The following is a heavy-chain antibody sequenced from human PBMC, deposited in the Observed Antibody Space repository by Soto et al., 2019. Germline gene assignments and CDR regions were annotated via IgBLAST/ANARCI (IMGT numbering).Heavy chain of an antibody. CDR2: IYYSGST. D-gene: IGHD6-13*01. V-gene: IGHV4-59*01. CDR3: ARDSRSSSFFGMDV. CDR1: GGSISSSY. Sequence: SETLSLTCTVSGGSISSSYWAWIRQPPGKGLEWIGYIYYSGSTNYNPSLKSRVTISVDTSKDQFSLKLSSVTAADTAVYYCARDSRSSSFFGMDVWGQGTTVTVSS. J-gene: IGHJ6*02.